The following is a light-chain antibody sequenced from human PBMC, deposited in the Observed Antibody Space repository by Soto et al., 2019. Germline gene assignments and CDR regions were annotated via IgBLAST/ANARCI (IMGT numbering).Light chain of an antibody. CDR1: QSLSSNY. J-gene: IGKJ1*01. Sequence: EIVLTQSPDTLSFSPREGATLSCRASQSLSSNYLAWYQQKPGQAPRLLIYGASSRATGIPDRFSGSGSGTDFTLTISRLEPEDFAVFYCHECDISPWTFCQGTKVDIK. V-gene: IGKV3-20*01. CDR3: HECDISPWT. CDR2: GAS.